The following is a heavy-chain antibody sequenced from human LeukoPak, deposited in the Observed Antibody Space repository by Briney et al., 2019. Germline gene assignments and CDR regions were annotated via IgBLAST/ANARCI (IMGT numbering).Heavy chain of an antibody. J-gene: IGHJ4*02. CDR1: GYTFTSYG. V-gene: IGHV1-18*04. CDR2: ISTYDGNT. D-gene: IGHD1-1*01. CDR3: ARDPWKRSRCPLFDY. Sequence: ASVKVSCKASGYTFTSYGFSWVRQAPGQGPEWMGWISTYDGNTNYAQKLQGRVTMTTETSTSTAYMELRSLRSDDTAVYYCARDPWKRSRCPLFDYRGQGTLGNGSS.